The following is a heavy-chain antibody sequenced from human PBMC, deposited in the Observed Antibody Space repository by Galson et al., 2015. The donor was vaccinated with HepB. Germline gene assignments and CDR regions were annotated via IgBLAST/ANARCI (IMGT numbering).Heavy chain of an antibody. CDR1: GGSISSYY. CDR2: IYTSGST. V-gene: IGHV4-4*07. Sequence: TLSLTCTVSGGSISSYYWSWIRQPAGKGLEWIGRIYTSGSTNYNPSLKSRVTMSVDTSKNQFSLKLSSVTAADTAVYYCAREADCSGGSCYDYWGQGTLVTVSS. CDR3: AREADCSGGSCYDY. D-gene: IGHD2-15*01. J-gene: IGHJ4*02.